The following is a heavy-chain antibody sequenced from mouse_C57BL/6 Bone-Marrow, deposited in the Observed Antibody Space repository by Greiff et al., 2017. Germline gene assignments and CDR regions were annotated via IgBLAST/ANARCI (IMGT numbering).Heavy chain of an antibody. Sequence: EVQLQQSGAELVRPGASVKLSCTVSGFNIKDYYMHWVKQRPEQGLEWIGRIDPEDGDTEYAPKFQGKATMTADTSSNTAYLQLSSLTSEDTAVYYCTTDYSILWFAYWGQGTLVTVSA. V-gene: IGHV14-1*01. D-gene: IGHD2-5*01. CDR3: TTDYSILWFAY. J-gene: IGHJ3*01. CDR2: IDPEDGDT. CDR1: GFNIKDYY.